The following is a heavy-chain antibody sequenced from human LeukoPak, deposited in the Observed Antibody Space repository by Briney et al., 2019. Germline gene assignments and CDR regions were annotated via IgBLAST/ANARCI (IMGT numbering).Heavy chain of an antibody. CDR1: GFIFSQYS. V-gene: IGHV3-48*01. CDR2: IRSSSET. CDR3: ARDAGNSGYGCDL. D-gene: IGHD5-12*01. Sequence: GGSLRLSCAASGFIFSQYSMNWVRQAPGKGLEWVSHIRSSSETFYADSVKGRFTISRDDARNSLYLQMNNLRGEDTAIYYCARDAGNSGYGCDLWGQGTLVTVSS. J-gene: IGHJ5*02.